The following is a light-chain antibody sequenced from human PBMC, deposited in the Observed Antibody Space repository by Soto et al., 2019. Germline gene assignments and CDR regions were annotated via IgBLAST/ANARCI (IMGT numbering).Light chain of an antibody. CDR2: AAS. Sequence: AIQMTQSPSSLSAFVGDRVTITCRASQDIRNELGWYQQRPGKAPKLLIYAASTLESGVPLRFSASGSGTDFTLSIRSLRPEDVATYYCLQDNKYPRTFGQGTKVEI. J-gene: IGKJ1*01. CDR3: LQDNKYPRT. V-gene: IGKV1-6*01. CDR1: QDIRNE.